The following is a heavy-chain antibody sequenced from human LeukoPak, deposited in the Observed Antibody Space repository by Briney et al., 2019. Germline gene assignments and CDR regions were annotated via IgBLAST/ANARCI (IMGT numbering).Heavy chain of an antibody. Sequence: SQTLSLTCAISGDSVSSNSAAWNWIRQSPSRGLEWLGRTSYRSKWYNDYALSVKSRITINPDTSKNQFSLQLNSVTPEDTAVYYCARAVTSSSSWYKWVNWFDPWGQGTLVTVSS. CDR3: ARAVTSSSSWYKWVNWFDP. D-gene: IGHD6-13*01. CDR2: TSYRSKWYN. J-gene: IGHJ5*02. CDR1: GDSVSSNSAA. V-gene: IGHV6-1*01.